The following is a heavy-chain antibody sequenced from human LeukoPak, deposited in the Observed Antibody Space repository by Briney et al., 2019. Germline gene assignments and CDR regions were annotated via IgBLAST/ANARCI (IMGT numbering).Heavy chain of an antibody. J-gene: IGHJ5*02. D-gene: IGHD6-19*01. V-gene: IGHV4-39*01. Sequence: SETLSLTCTVSGGSISSSSYYWGWIRQPPGKGLEWIGSIYYSGSTYYNPSLKSRVTISVDASKNQFSLKLSSVTAADTAVYYCARHRAVAGGDNWFDPWGQGTLVTVSS. CDR2: IYYSGST. CDR3: ARHRAVAGGDNWFDP. CDR1: GGSISSSSYY.